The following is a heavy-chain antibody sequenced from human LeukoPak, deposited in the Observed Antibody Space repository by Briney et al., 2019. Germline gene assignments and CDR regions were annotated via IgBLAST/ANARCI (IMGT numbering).Heavy chain of an antibody. CDR2: INHSGST. V-gene: IGHV4-34*01. J-gene: IGHJ4*02. D-gene: IGHD1-26*01. Sequence: KPSETLSLTCAVYGGSFSGYYWSWIRQPPGKGLEWIGEINHSGSTNYNPSLKSRVTISVDTSKNQFSLKLSSVTAADTAVYYCARVSKWERVIDYWGQGTLVTVSS. CDR3: ARVSKWERVIDY. CDR1: GGSFSGYY.